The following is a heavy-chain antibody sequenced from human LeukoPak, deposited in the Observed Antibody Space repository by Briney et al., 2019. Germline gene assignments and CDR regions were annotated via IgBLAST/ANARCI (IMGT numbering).Heavy chain of an antibody. V-gene: IGHV3-48*01. Sequence: PGGSLRLPCAASGFTFSSYSMNWVRQAPGKGLEWVSYISSSSSTIYYADSVKGRFTISRDNAKNSLYLQMNSLRAEDTAVYYCARGKGYSSSWYLIDYWGQGTLVTVSS. CDR3: ARGKGYSSSWYLIDY. J-gene: IGHJ4*02. D-gene: IGHD6-13*01. CDR2: ISSSSSTI. CDR1: GFTFSSYS.